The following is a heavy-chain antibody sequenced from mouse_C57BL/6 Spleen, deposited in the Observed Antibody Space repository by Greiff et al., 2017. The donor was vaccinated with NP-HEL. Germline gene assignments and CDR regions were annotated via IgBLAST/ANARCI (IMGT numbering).Heavy chain of an antibody. V-gene: IGHV1-69*01. CDR3: ARSDSSGYSGFAY. CDR2: IDPSDSYT. Sequence: QVQLQQSGAELVMPGASVKLSCKASGYTFTSYWMHWVKQRPGQGLEWIGEIDPSDSYTNYNQKFKGKSTLTVDKSSSTAYMQLSSLTSEDSAVYYCARSDSSGYSGFAYWGQGTLVTVSA. J-gene: IGHJ3*01. D-gene: IGHD3-2*02. CDR1: GYTFTSYW.